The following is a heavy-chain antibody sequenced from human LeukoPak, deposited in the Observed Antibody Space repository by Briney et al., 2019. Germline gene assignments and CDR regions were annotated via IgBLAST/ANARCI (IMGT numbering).Heavy chain of an antibody. CDR3: ARGNAYSSSWYLFDP. V-gene: IGHV1-18*01. CDR2: ISAYNGNT. Sequence: ASVKVSCKASGYTFTSYGISWVRQAPGQGLEWMGWISAYNGNTNYAQKLQGRVTMTTDTSTSTAYMELRSLRSDDTAVYYCARGNAYSSSWYLFDPWGQGTLVTVSS. CDR1: GYTFTSYG. D-gene: IGHD6-13*01. J-gene: IGHJ5*02.